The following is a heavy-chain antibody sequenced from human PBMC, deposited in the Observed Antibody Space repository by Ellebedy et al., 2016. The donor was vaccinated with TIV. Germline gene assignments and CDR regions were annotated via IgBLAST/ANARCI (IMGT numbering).Heavy chain of an antibody. CDR1: GGSISSGDYY. D-gene: IGHD4-17*01. Sequence: SETLSLTXTVSGGSISSGDYYWSWIRQPPGKGLEWIGYIYYSGSTYYNPSLKSRVTISVDTSKNQFSLKLSSVTAADTAVYYCAREFLGDYGDYYYGMDAWGQGTTVTVSS. J-gene: IGHJ6*02. CDR2: IYYSGST. V-gene: IGHV4-30-4*01. CDR3: AREFLGDYGDYYYGMDA.